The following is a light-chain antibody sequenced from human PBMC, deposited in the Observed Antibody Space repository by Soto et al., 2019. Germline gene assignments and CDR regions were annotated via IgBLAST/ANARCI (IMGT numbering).Light chain of an antibody. CDR2: DAS. CDR1: QTVRNNY. V-gene: IGKV3-11*01. CDR3: QQRSNWPTWT. Sequence: EGVLTECPGTLSLSPGERATLSCRASQTVRNNYLAWYQQKPGQAPRLLIYDASNRATGIPARFSGSGSGTDFTLTISSLEPEDFAVYYCQQRSNWPTWTFGQGTKV. J-gene: IGKJ1*01.